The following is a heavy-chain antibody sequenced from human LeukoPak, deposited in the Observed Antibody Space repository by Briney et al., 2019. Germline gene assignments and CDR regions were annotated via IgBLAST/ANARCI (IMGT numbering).Heavy chain of an antibody. CDR3: ATHTYGYVMVY. V-gene: IGHV3-23*01. Sequence: PGGSLRLSCGASGFIFRSFGMSWVRQAPGLGLEWVSAIGSNGINTYYADSVKGRFTTSRDNSKNTLSLQMNSLRVEDTALYYCATHTYGYVMVYWGQGTLVTVSS. J-gene: IGHJ4*02. CDR2: IGSNGINT. D-gene: IGHD5-18*01. CDR1: GFIFRSFG.